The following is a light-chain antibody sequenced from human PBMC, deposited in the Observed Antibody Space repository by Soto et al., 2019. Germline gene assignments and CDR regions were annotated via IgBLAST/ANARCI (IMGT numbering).Light chain of an antibody. J-gene: IGKJ5*01. V-gene: IGKV3D-20*02. CDR2: GAS. Sequence: ETVLTQSPGTLSLSPGERATLSCRASQSVSNNYLAWYQQKPGQAPRLLIYGASNRATGIPDRFSGSGSGTDFTLTISSLEPEDFAVYYCQQRSNWPPTFGQGTRLEIK. CDR1: QSVSNNY. CDR3: QQRSNWPPT.